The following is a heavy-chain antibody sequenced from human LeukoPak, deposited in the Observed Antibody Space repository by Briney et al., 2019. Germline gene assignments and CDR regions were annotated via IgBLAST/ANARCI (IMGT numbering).Heavy chain of an antibody. D-gene: IGHD5-18*01. CDR2: ISGSGGST. CDR3: AKEYSGYSYAGIAFDY. Sequence: PGGSLRLSCAASGFTFSSYAMSWVRQAPGKGLEWVSAISGSGGSTYYADSVKGRFTISRDNSKNTLYLQMNSLRAEDTAVYYCAKEYSGYSYAGIAFDYWGQGTLVTVSS. J-gene: IGHJ4*02. CDR1: GFTFSSYA. V-gene: IGHV3-23*01.